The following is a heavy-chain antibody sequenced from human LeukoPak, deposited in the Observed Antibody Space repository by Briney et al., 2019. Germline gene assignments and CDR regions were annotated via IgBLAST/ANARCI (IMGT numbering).Heavy chain of an antibody. CDR3: VRDGSYYDSRGYYYLY. Sequence: ASVKVSCNASGGTFSSYGISWVRQAPGQGLEWMGGITPMFGTANYAQKFQGRVTITADESTSTAYMELSSLRSEDTAVYYCVRDGSYYDSRGYYYLYWGQGTLVTVSS. V-gene: IGHV1-69*13. CDR2: ITPMFGTA. CDR1: GGTFSSYG. D-gene: IGHD3-22*01. J-gene: IGHJ4*02.